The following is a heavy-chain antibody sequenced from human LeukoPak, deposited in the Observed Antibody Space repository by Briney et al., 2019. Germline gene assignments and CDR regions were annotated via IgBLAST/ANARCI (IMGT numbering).Heavy chain of an antibody. CDR2: ISGSGGST. J-gene: IGHJ4*02. Sequence: SGGSLRLSCAASGFTFSSYAMSWVRQAPGKGLEWVSAISGSGGSTYYADSVKGRFTISRDNSKNTLYLQMNSLRAEDTAVYYCAKPIVVVPAATPFDYWGRGTLVTVSS. CDR3: AKPIVVVPAATPFDY. CDR1: GFTFSSYA. D-gene: IGHD2-2*02. V-gene: IGHV3-23*01.